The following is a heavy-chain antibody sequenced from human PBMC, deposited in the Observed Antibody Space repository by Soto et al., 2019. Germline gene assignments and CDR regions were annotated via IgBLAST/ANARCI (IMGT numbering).Heavy chain of an antibody. J-gene: IGHJ5*02. CDR1: GGSISSGGYY. Sequence: SETLSLTCTVSGGSISSGGYYWSWIRQHPGKGLEWIGYIYYSGSTYYNPSLKSRVTISVDTSKNQFSLKLSSVTAADTAVYYCARGGRYYDSSLSSWFDPWGQGTLVTVSS. V-gene: IGHV4-31*03. CDR2: IYYSGST. D-gene: IGHD3-22*01. CDR3: ARGGRYYDSSLSSWFDP.